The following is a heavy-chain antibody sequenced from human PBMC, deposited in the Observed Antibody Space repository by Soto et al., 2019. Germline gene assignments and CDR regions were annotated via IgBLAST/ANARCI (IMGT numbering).Heavy chain of an antibody. Sequence: SETLSLTCAVYGGSFSGYYWSWIRQPPGKGLEWIGEINHTGNTNYNPSLKSRVTLSIDTSQNQFSLHLSSVTAADTAVYYCARLYTGNYIMYYWGPGTLVTVSS. V-gene: IGHV4-34*01. CDR2: INHTGNT. CDR3: ARLYTGNYIMYY. J-gene: IGHJ4*02. D-gene: IGHD1-26*01. CDR1: GGSFSGYY.